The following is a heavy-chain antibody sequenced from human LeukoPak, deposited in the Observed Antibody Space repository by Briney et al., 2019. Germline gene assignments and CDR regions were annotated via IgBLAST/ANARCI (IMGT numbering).Heavy chain of an antibody. D-gene: IGHD6-13*01. V-gene: IGHV1-2*02. Sequence: ASVKVSCKASGYTFTGYYMHWVRQAPGQGLEWMGWINPNSGGTNYAQKFQGRVTMTRDTSISTAYMELSRLRSDDTAVYYCARGEALCSSSWRLTTEGFDPWGQGTLVTVSS. J-gene: IGHJ5*02. CDR2: INPNSGGT. CDR3: ARGEALCSSSWRLTTEGFDP. CDR1: GYTFTGYY.